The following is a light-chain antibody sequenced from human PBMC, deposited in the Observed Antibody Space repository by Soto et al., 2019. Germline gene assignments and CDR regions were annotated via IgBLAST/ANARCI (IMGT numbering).Light chain of an antibody. Sequence: EIVLTQSPGTLALSPGERATLSCRASRSFSSSYLAWYQQMPGQAPRLLINAASSRATGIPDRFSGSGSGTDFTLTISRLEPEDSAVYYCQQYGSSTPYTFGQGTKLEIK. J-gene: IGKJ2*01. CDR1: RSFSSSY. CDR3: QQYGSSTPYT. CDR2: AAS. V-gene: IGKV3-20*01.